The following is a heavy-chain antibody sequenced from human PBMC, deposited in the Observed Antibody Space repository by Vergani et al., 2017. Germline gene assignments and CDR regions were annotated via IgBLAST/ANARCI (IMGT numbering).Heavy chain of an antibody. CDR1: GFTFSDYY. D-gene: IGHD5-12*01. J-gene: IGHJ4*02. CDR3: TKGSRGYTGYFFDY. Sequence: QVQLVESGGGLVKPGGSLRLSCAASGFTFSDYYMSWIRQAPGKGLEWVSYISSSGSTIYYADSVKGRFIIYRDNSKNTLHLQMNSLRADDTAVYYCTKGSRGYTGYFFDYWGQGTLATVSS. CDR2: ISSSGSTI. V-gene: IGHV3-11*01.